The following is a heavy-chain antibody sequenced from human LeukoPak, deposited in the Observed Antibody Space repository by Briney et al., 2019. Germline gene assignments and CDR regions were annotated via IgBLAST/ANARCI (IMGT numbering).Heavy chain of an antibody. CDR3: ARDRVATTYSNYGDAFDI. V-gene: IGHV1-2*02. CDR1: GYTLTGYH. Sequence: PVASVTVSCKASGYTLTGYHMHWVRQAPGQGLEWMGWINPNSGGTNYAQKFQGRVTMTRDTSISTAYMELSRLRSDDTAVYYCARDRVATTYSNYGDAFDIWGQGTMVTVSS. J-gene: IGHJ3*02. D-gene: IGHD4-4*01. CDR2: INPNSGGT.